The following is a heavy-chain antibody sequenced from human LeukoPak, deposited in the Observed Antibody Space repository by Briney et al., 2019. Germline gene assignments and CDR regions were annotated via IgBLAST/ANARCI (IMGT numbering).Heavy chain of an antibody. J-gene: IGHJ4*02. CDR2: INPNSGGT. CDR3: ARDWVPIAVAGTS. Sequence: ASVKVSCKASGYTFTGYYMHWVRQAPGQGLKWMGWINPNSGGTNYAQKFQGRVTMTRDTSISTAYMELSRLRSDDTAVYYCARDWVPIAVAGTSWGQGTLVTVSS. CDR1: GYTFTGYY. D-gene: IGHD6-19*01. V-gene: IGHV1-2*02.